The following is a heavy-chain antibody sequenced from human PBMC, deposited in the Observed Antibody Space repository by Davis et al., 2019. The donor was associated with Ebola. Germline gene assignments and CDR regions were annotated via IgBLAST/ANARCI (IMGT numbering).Heavy chain of an antibody. D-gene: IGHD3-22*01. CDR2: IYSSGAT. V-gene: IGHV4-39*07. J-gene: IGHJ4*02. Sequence: ESLKISCTVSGGSISFSNYYWGWIRQPPGKGLEWIGSIYSSGATYSHPSLQSRVMISVDTSKNQFSLKMTSVTAADAAVYYCARDHYYYDTTGYRIFDYWGQGILVTVSS. CDR3: ARDHYYYDTTGYRIFDY. CDR1: GGSISFSNYY.